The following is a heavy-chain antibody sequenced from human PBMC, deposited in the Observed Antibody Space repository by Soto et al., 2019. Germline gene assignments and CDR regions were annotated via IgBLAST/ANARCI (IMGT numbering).Heavy chain of an antibody. CDR1: GFSLSTSGVG. CDR2: IYWDDDK. J-gene: IGHJ4*02. D-gene: IGHD2-21*02. V-gene: IGHV2-5*02. Sequence: QITLKESGPTLVKPTQTLTLTCTFSGFSLSTSGVGVGWIRQPPGKALEWLALIYWDDDKRYSPSLKSRLTTXKXTYXNQVVLTMTNMAPVDTATYYCAHYEDVLVTAAFDYWGQGTLVTVSS. CDR3: AHYEDVLVTAAFDY.